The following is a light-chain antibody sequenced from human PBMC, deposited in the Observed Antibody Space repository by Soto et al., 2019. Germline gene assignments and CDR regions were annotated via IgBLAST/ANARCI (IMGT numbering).Light chain of an antibody. J-gene: IGLJ3*02. CDR2: CNT. CDR3: QSYDSSLINSV. Sequence: QSVLTQPPSVSGAPGQRVTISCIGSTSNIGAGYDVHWYQQFPGTAPKLLIHCNTNRPSGVPDRFSGSKSGTSASLAITGLQAEDEADYYCQSYDSSLINSVFGGGTQLTVL. V-gene: IGLV1-40*01. CDR1: TSNIGAGYD.